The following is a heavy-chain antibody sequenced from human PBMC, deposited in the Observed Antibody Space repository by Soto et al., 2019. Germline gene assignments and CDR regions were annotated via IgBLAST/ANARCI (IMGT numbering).Heavy chain of an antibody. D-gene: IGHD3-22*01. Sequence: GGSLRLSCAASGFTFSGSAMHWVRQASGKGLEWVGRIRSKGNNYATAYGASLKGRFTISRDDSKNTAYLQMNSLRAEDTAVYYCAKGVPGSGYYPRPFDYWGQGTLVTVSS. CDR2: IRSKGNNYAT. V-gene: IGHV3-73*01. J-gene: IGHJ4*02. CDR1: GFTFSGSA. CDR3: AKGVPGSGYYPRPFDY.